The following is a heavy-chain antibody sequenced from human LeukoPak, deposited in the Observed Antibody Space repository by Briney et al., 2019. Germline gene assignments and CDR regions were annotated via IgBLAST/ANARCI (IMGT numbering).Heavy chain of an antibody. CDR1: GGTFSSYA. J-gene: IGHJ4*02. Sequence: SVKVSCKASGGTFSSYAISWVRQAPGQGLEWMGGIIPIFGTANYAQKFQGRVTITADESTSTAYMELSSLRSEDTAVYYCARDGGSSSFFDYWGQGTLVTVSS. CDR2: IIPIFGTA. V-gene: IGHV1-69*13. CDR3: ARDGGSSSFFDY. D-gene: IGHD6-13*01.